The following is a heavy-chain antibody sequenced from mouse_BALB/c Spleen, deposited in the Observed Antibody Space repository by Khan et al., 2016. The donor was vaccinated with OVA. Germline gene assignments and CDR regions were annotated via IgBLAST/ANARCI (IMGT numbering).Heavy chain of an antibody. CDR3: VRAWALRRNAWFSY. Sequence: VQLQQSGAELVRPGASVKISCKAFGYTFSNHHINWVKQRPGQGLDWIGYINPYNDYTNYNQKFKGKATLTVDKSSSTAYMELSSLTSEDSAVYFWVRAWALRRNAWFSYWGQGTLVTVSA. V-gene: IGHV1S45*01. CDR1: GYTFSNHH. J-gene: IGHJ3*01. D-gene: IGHD2-4*01. CDR2: INPYNDYT.